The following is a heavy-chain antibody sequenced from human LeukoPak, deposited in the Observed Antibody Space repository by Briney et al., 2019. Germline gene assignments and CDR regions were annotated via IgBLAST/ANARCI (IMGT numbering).Heavy chain of an antibody. D-gene: IGHD3-16*02. Sequence: GGSLRLSCAASGFTFSSYWMNWVRQAPGKGLVWVSRIASDGSSTTYADSVRGRFSISRDNAKNTLYLQMNSLRVEDTAVYYCARPLYGRGGFDYWGQGTLVTVSS. J-gene: IGHJ4*02. V-gene: IGHV3-74*01. CDR2: IASDGSST. CDR1: GFTFSSYW. CDR3: ARPLYGRGGFDY.